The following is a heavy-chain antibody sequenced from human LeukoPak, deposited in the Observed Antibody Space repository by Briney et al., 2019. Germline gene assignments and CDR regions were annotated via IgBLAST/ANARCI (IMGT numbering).Heavy chain of an antibody. J-gene: IGHJ5*02. CDR3: ARGGETKDDFWSGYYIWFDP. D-gene: IGHD3-3*01. V-gene: IGHV4-59*01. CDR2: IYYSGST. CDR1: GGSISSYY. Sequence: SETLSLTCTVSGGSISSYYWSWIRQPPGKGLEWIGYIYYSGSTNYNPSLKSRVTISVDTSKNQFSLKLSSVTAADTAVYYCARGGETKDDFWSGYYIWFDPWGREPWSPSPQ.